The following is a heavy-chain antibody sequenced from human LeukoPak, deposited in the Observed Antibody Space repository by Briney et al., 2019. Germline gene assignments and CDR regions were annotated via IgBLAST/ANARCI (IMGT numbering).Heavy chain of an antibody. V-gene: IGHV3-7*01. CDR2: IKQDGSEK. D-gene: IGHD3-10*01. CDR3: ARDPHYGSGSYGYFDY. CDR1: GFTFSSYW. Sequence: GGSRRLSCAASGFTFSSYWISWVRQAPGKGLEWVANIKQDGSEKYYVDSVKGRFTISRDNAKNSLYLQMNSLRAEDTAVYYCARDPHYGSGSYGYFDYWGQGTLVTVSS. J-gene: IGHJ4*02.